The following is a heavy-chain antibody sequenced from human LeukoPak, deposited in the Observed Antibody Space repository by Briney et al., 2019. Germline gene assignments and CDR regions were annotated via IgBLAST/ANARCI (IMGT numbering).Heavy chain of an antibody. J-gene: IGHJ6*02. Sequence: ASVKVSCKVSGYTLTELSMHWVRQAPGKGPEWMGGFDPEDGETIYAQKFQGRVTMTEDTSTDTAYMELSSLRSEDTAVYYCATLLVAGPPRRYYYYYGMDVWGQGTTVTVSS. V-gene: IGHV1-24*01. CDR2: FDPEDGET. CDR1: GYTLTELS. CDR3: ATLLVAGPPRRYYYYYGMDV. D-gene: IGHD6-19*01.